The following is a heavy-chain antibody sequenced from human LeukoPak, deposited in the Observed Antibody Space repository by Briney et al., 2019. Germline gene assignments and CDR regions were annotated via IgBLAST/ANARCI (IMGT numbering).Heavy chain of an antibody. J-gene: IGHJ4*02. CDR3: ATAVPGYSGYDYFDY. V-gene: IGHV1-24*01. Sequence: ASVKVSCKVSRYTLTELSIHWVRQAPGKGLEWMGGFDPEDDETIYAQKFQGRVTMIEDTSTDTAYMELSSLRSEDTAVYYCATAVPGYSGYDYFDYWGQGTLVTVSS. CDR1: RYTLTELS. D-gene: IGHD5-12*01. CDR2: FDPEDDET.